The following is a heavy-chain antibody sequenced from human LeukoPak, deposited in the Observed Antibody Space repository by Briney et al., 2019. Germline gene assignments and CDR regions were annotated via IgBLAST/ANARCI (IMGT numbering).Heavy chain of an antibody. CDR2: IKQDGSEK. Sequence: GGSLRLSCAASGFTFSSYWMSWVRQAPGKGLEWVANIKQDGSEKYYVDSVKGRFTISRDNAKNSLYLQMNSLRAEDTAVYYCARDRAVYCSSTSCYGRYYYYYMDVWGKGTTVTVSS. J-gene: IGHJ6*03. V-gene: IGHV3-7*01. CDR3: ARDRAVYCSSTSCYGRYYYYYMDV. D-gene: IGHD2-2*01. CDR1: GFTFSSYW.